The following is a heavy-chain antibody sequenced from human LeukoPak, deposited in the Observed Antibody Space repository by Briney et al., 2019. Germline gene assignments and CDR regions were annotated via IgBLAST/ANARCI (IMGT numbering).Heavy chain of an antibody. CDR2: ISSSRSTI. Sequence: GGSLRLSCAASGFTFSSYSMNGVRQAPGKGLEWVSYISSSRSTIYYADSVKGRFTISRENAKNSLYLQMNSLRGEETAVYYCERDLAIVVVVASPMDVWGKGTTVTVSS. D-gene: IGHD2-15*01. CDR3: ERDLAIVVVVASPMDV. J-gene: IGHJ6*04. CDR1: GFTFSSYS. V-gene: IGHV3-48*01.